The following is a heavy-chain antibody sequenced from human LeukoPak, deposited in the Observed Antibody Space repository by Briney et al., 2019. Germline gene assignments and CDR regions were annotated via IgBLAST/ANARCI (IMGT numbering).Heavy chain of an antibody. D-gene: IGHD3-22*01. V-gene: IGHV3-7*02. CDR3: ARAAPYYYDSSGYSAFDS. CDR1: GFTFSGYW. J-gene: IGHJ3*02. Sequence: GGSLRLSCAASGFTFSGYWMSWVRQAPGKGLEWVANIKQDESDKNYVDSVKGRFTISRDNAKNSLYLQLNSLRDEDTAVYYCARAAPYYYDSSGYSAFDSWGQGTMVTVSA. CDR2: IKQDESDK.